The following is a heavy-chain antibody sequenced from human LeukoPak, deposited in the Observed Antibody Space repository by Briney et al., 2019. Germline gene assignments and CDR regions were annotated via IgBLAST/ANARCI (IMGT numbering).Heavy chain of an antibody. CDR3: ATDRARTGLGVERGGDYAFDI. J-gene: IGHJ3*02. CDR2: FDPEDGET. CDR1: GYTLTELS. Sequence: ASVKVSCKVSGYTLTELSMHWVRQAPGKGLEWMGGFDPEDGETIYAQKFQGRVTMTEDTSTDTAYMELCSLRSEDTAVYYCATDRARTGLGVERGGDYAFDIWGQGTMVTVSS. D-gene: IGHD3-3*01. V-gene: IGHV1-24*01.